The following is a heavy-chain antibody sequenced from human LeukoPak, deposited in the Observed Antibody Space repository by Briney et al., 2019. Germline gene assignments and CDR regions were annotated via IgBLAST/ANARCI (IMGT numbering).Heavy chain of an antibody. Sequence: PSETLSLTCTVSGGSISSYYWSWIRQPPGKGLEWIGYIYYSGSTNYNPSLKSRVTISEDTSKNQFSLRLSSVTAADTAVYYCARDRRGSGSYQMYYYFDDWGQGTLVTVSS. CDR2: IYYSGST. V-gene: IGHV4-59*01. CDR1: GGSISSYY. CDR3: ARDRRGSGSYQMYYYFDD. D-gene: IGHD3-10*01. J-gene: IGHJ4*02.